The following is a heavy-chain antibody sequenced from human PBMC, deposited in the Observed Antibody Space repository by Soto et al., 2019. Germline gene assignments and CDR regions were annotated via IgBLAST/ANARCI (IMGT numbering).Heavy chain of an antibody. CDR3: AMATSGSYYAYGMDV. V-gene: IGHV5-10-1*03. Sequence: EVQLVQSGAEVKNPGESLSISCKGSGYSFSSYWINWVRQMPGKGLEWMGRIDPRDSYTNYSPSFQGHVTISADKSISTAYLQWSSLEASDTAMYYCAMATSGSYYAYGMDVWGQGTTVTVSS. CDR2: IDPRDSYT. D-gene: IGHD1-26*01. CDR1: GYSFSSYW. J-gene: IGHJ6*02.